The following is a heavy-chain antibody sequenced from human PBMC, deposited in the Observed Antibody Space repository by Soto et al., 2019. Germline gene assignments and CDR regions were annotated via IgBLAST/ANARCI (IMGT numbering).Heavy chain of an antibody. V-gene: IGHV1-69*01. CDR1: GGTFSSYA. J-gene: IGHJ5*02. D-gene: IGHD3-3*01. CDR3: ARHVLRSLEWGNRSQYHTAFDT. Sequence: QVQLVQSGAEVKKPGSSVKVSCKASGGTFSSYAISWVRQAPGQVLEWMGGIIPIVGTANYAQKFQGRVTITEDGSTSTGYMVLSILSSEDTAVYYCARHVLRSLEWGNRSQYHTAFDTWGQGNLVTVSS. CDR2: IIPIVGTA.